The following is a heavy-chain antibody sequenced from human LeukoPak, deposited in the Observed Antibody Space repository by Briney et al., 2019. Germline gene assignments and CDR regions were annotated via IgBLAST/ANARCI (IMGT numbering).Heavy chain of an antibody. D-gene: IGHD3-22*01. Sequence: SETLSLTCAVYGGSFSSYYWSWIRQPPGKGLEWIGYIYYSGSTNYNPSLKSRVTISVDTSKNQFSLKLSSVTAADTAVYYCARTEWNYYDSSGYYYHFDYWGQGTLVTVSS. CDR1: GGSFSSYY. CDR2: IYYSGST. CDR3: ARTEWNYYDSSGYYYHFDY. V-gene: IGHV4-59*01. J-gene: IGHJ4*02.